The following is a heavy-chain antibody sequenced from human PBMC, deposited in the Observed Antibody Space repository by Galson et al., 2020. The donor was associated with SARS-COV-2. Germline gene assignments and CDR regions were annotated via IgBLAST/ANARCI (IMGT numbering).Heavy chain of an antibody. D-gene: IGHD2-8*01. J-gene: IGHJ6*02. CDR2: ITKSGYNT. V-gene: IGHV3-23*01. Sequence: GGSLRLSCAASGFTFSSYALSWVRQAPGKGLEWVSGITKSGYNTYYADAVKGRFTISRDNSMNTLFLQMNSLRAEDTAVDYCAKDRSVIKMVYGLDVWGQGATVTVSS. CDR3: AKDRSVIKMVYGLDV. CDR1: GFTFSSYA.